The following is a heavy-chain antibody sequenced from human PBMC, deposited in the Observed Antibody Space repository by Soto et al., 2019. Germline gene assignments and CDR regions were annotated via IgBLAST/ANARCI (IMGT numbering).Heavy chain of an antibody. Sequence: PGESLKISCKGSGYSFTSYWISWVRRMPGKGLEWMGRIDPSDSYTNYSPSLQGHVTISADKSISTAYLQWSSLKASDTAMYYCASGQRFLEWLLFDYWGQGTLVTVSS. J-gene: IGHJ4*02. CDR2: IDPSDSYT. V-gene: IGHV5-10-1*01. CDR1: GYSFTSYW. D-gene: IGHD3-3*01. CDR3: ASGQRFLEWLLFDY.